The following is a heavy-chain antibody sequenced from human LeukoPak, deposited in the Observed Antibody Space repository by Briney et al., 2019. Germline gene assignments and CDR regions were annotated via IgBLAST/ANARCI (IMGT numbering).Heavy chain of an antibody. CDR3: ARATEIYDFFDY. CDR2: NSSSSSYI. V-gene: IGHV3-21*01. J-gene: IGHJ4*02. D-gene: IGHD3-3*01. CDR1: GFTFSSYS. Sequence: GGSLRLSCAASGFTFSSYSMNWVRQAPGKGLEWVSSNSSSSSYIYYADSAKGRFTIPRDNAKNSLYLQMNSLRAEDTAVYYCARATEIYDFFDYWGQGTLVTVSS.